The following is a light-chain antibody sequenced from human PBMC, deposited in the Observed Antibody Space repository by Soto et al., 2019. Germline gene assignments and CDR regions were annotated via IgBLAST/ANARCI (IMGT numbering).Light chain of an antibody. V-gene: IGKV1-5*01. CDR2: DAS. J-gene: IGKJ5*01. CDR1: QSLNNY. Sequence: TQSPATLSASVGDRVTITCRASQSLNNYLAWYQQKPGKAPRLLIYDASTLERGVPSRFSGTESGTEFTLTISSLQPDDFATYYCQQYYRSSITFGQGTRLEIK. CDR3: QQYYRSSIT.